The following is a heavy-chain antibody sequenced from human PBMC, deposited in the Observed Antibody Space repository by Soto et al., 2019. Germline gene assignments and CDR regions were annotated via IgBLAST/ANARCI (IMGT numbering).Heavy chain of an antibody. CDR2: ISDYNGNT. D-gene: IGHD2-2*01. CDR3: ARDDIVLVPCAPPYGMGV. CDR1: GYTFTSYG. V-gene: IGHV1-18*01. J-gene: IGHJ6*02. Sequence: QVQLVQSGAEVKKPGASVKVSCKASGYTFTSYGISWVRQAPGQGLEWMGWISDYNGNTNYALKLQGRAKMTTDTVTSTAYMELRSLRPDDTADCCCARDDIVLVPCAPPYGMGVWGQGTTVPGSS.